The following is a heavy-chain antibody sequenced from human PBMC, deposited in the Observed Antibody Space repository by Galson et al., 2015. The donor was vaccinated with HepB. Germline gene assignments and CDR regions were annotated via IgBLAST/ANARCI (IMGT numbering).Heavy chain of an antibody. CDR2: ISSSSSTI. CDR1: GFTFSSYS. D-gene: IGHD3-22*01. J-gene: IGHJ4*02. V-gene: IGHV3-48*01. Sequence: SLRLSCAASGFTFSSYSMNWVRQAPGKGLEWVSYISSSSSTIYYADSVKGRFTISRDNAKNSLYLQMNSLRAEDTAVYYCARDGDYYDSSGSDYWGQGTLVTVSS. CDR3: ARDGDYYDSSGSDY.